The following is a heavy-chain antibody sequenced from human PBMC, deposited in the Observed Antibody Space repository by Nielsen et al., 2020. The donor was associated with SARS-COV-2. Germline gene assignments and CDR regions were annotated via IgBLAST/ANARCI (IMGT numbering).Heavy chain of an antibody. CDR2: ISYDGSNK. CDR1: GFTFSNYA. V-gene: IGHV3-30*18. CDR3: AKIVRDDPFDI. D-gene: IGHD3-10*02. J-gene: IGHJ3*02. Sequence: GGSLRLSCAASGFTFSNYAMHWVRQAPGKGLEWVAVISYDGSNKYYADSVKGRFTISRDNSKNTLYLQMNILRTEGTAVYYCAKIVRDDPFDIWGQGTMVTVSS.